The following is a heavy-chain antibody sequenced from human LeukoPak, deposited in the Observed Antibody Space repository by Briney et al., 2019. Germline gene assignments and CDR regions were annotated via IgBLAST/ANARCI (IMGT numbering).Heavy chain of an antibody. Sequence: ASVKVSCKASGYTFTSYAMNWVRQAPGQGLEWMGWINTNTGNPTYAQGFTGRFAFSLDTSVSTAYLQISSLKAEDTAVYYCAKDYNPDLIHYFDYWGQGTLVTVSS. D-gene: IGHD3-10*01. CDR1: GYTFTSYA. CDR3: AKDYNPDLIHYFDY. J-gene: IGHJ4*02. CDR2: INTNTGNP. V-gene: IGHV7-4-1*02.